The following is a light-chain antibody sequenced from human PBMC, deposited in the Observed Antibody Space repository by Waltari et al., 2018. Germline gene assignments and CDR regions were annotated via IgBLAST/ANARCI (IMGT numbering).Light chain of an antibody. CDR2: SIY. Sequence: IVMTQSPATLSSSPGETATLSCRASQSVGSYLAWYLQKPGQAPKLLVHSIYFRATGIPDRFSGSGSRTDFTLTISSLEPEDVGVYHCQQYNDLLTFGGGTKVEIK. CDR3: QQYNDLLT. V-gene: IGKV3D-15*01. J-gene: IGKJ4*01. CDR1: QSVGSY.